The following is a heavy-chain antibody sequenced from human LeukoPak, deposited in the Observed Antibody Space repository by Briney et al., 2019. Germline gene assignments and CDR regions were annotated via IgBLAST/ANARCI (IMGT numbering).Heavy chain of an antibody. J-gene: IGHJ3*02. D-gene: IGHD3-22*01. CDR3: ARDGHRRYHYDSSGREDAFDI. CDR1: GYTFTSYG. V-gene: IGHV1-18*01. Sequence: ASVKVSCKASGYTFTSYGISWVRQAPGQGLEWMGWISAYNGNTNYAQKLQDRVTMTTDTSTSTAYMELRRLRSDDTAVYYCARDGHRRYHYDSSGREDAFDIWGQGTMVTVSS. CDR2: ISAYNGNT.